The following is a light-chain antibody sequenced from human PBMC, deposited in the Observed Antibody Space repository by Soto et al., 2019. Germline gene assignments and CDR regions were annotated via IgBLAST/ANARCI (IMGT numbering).Light chain of an antibody. CDR1: SSDVGGYNY. J-gene: IGLJ7*01. Sequence: QSALTQPASVSGSPGQPITISCTGTSSDVGGYNYVSWYQQHPGKAPKLMIYDVSNRPSGVSNRFSGSKSGNTASLTISGLQAEDEADYYCSSYTSSSTLPVFGGGTQLTVL. CDR3: SSYTSSSTLPV. CDR2: DVS. V-gene: IGLV2-14*01.